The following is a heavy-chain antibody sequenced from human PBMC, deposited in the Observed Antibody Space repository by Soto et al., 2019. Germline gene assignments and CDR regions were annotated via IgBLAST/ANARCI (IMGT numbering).Heavy chain of an antibody. CDR1: GGSISSSSVY. D-gene: IGHD3-22*01. CDR3: PRVWTREPYSYDRSAYTFEKWSDL. CDR2: ICYSGRT. Sequence: SETLSLTCSVSGGSISSSSVYWGRCRQPPGEALGWIGRICYSGRTADNPCIKSRATLSIDMTNNHVSLILHSVTASDTAVHYCPRVWTREPYSYDRSAYTFEKWSDLWGAETLLTVTS. V-gene: IGHV4-39*02. J-gene: IGHJ5*02.